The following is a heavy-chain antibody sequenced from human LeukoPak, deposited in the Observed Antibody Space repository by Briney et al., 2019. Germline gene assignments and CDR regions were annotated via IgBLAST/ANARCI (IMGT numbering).Heavy chain of an antibody. CDR3: ARGTMVRGVIRDNWFDP. Sequence: ASVKVSCKAPGYTFTSYGISWVRQAPGQGLEWMGWISAYNGNTNYAQKLQGRVTMTTDTSTSTAYMELRSLRSDDTAVYYCARGTMVRGVIRDNWFDPWGQGTLVTVSS. D-gene: IGHD3-10*01. CDR1: GYTFTSYG. J-gene: IGHJ5*02. V-gene: IGHV1-18*01. CDR2: ISAYNGNT.